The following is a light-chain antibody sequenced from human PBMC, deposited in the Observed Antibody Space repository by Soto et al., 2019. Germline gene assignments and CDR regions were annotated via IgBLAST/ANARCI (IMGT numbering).Light chain of an antibody. CDR1: SNDVGGYNY. CDR3: SSYTSSSTLV. V-gene: IGLV2-14*01. CDR2: DVS. J-gene: IGLJ2*01. Sequence: QSALTQPASVSGSPGQSITISCTGTSNDVGGYNYVSWYQQHPGKAPKLMIYDVSNRPSGVSNSFSGSKSGNTASLTISGLQAEDEAHYYCSSYTSSSTLVFGGGTKLTVL.